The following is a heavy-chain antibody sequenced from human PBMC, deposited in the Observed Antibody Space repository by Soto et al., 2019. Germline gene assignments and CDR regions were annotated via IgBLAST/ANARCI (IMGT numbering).Heavy chain of an antibody. J-gene: IGHJ6*02. V-gene: IGHV3-33*01. D-gene: IGHD3-3*01. Sequence: GGSLRLSCAASGFTFSSYGMHWVRQAPGKGLEWVAVIWYDGSNKYYADSVEGRFTISRDNSKNTLYLQMNSLRAEDTAVYYCVRYYDFWSGLETYYYYGMDVWGQGTTVTVSS. CDR1: GFTFSSYG. CDR3: VRYYDFWSGLETYYYYGMDV. CDR2: IWYDGSNK.